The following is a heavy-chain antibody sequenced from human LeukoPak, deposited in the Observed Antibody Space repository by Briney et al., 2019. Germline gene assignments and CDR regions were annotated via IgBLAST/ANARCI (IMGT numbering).Heavy chain of an antibody. CDR2: ISSSGGSA. D-gene: IGHD4-17*01. V-gene: IGHV3-23*01. CDR3: AKDIGDYGDYPDF. Sequence: GGSLRLSCAASVFTFSDYAMTWVRQAPGKGLELVSTISSSGGSAHSADSVKGRFTISRDNSKNTLYLHMNSMRAGDTAVFFCAKDIGDYGDYPDFWGQGTLVTVSS. J-gene: IGHJ4*02. CDR1: VFTFSDYA.